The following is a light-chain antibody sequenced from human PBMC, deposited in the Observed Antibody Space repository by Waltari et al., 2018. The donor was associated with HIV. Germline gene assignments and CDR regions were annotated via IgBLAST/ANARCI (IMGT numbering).Light chain of an antibody. V-gene: IGLV2-11*01. CDR1: SSDVGGYDS. CDR3: CSYVETYILI. J-gene: IGLJ2*01. Sequence: QSSLTQPRSVSGSPGQSISLSCTGTSSDVGGYDSISWYHQHPGKVPKLIIYDVNKRPAGVPDRFSASKSGNTASLTISGLQAEDEADYYCCSYVETYILIFGGGTKVTVL. CDR2: DVN.